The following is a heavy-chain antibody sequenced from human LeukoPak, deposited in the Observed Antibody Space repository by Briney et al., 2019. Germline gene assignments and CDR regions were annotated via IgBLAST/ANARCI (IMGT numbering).Heavy chain of an antibody. CDR1: GFTFSTYG. D-gene: IGHD3-9*01. CDR2: ISGGTTTK. Sequence: GGSLRLSCAACGFTFSTYGMNWVRQAPGKGLEWVSYISGGTTTKYYADSVRGRFTISRDNAKNSLYLQMNSLRDEDTAVYYCARDGTYFHIVSGYYEPNWFDPWGQGTLVTVSS. V-gene: IGHV3-48*02. J-gene: IGHJ5*02. CDR3: ARDGTYFHIVSGYYEPNWFDP.